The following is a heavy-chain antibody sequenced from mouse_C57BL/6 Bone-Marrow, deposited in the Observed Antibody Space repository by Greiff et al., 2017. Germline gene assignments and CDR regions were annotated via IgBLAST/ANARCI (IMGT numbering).Heavy chain of an antibody. V-gene: IGHV14-4*01. Sequence: VQLQQSGAELVRPGASVKLSCTASGFNIKDDYMHWVKQRPEQGLEWIGWLDPENGDTEYASKFQGKATITADTSSNTAYLQLSSLTSEDTAVYYCTFYDYGQGDYWGQGTSVTVSS. CDR3: TFYDYGQGDY. CDR2: LDPENGDT. CDR1: GFNIKDDY. D-gene: IGHD2-4*01. J-gene: IGHJ4*01.